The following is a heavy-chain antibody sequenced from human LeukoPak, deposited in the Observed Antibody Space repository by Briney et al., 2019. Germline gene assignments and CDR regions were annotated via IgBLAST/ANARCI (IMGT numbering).Heavy chain of an antibody. V-gene: IGHV3-20*04. Sequence: PGGSLRLSCAASGFTFSSYWMSWVRQAPGKGLEWVSGINWNGGSTGYADSVKGRFTISRDNAKNSLYLQMNSLRAEDTALYYCARKKWGSGWFTDYWGQGTLVTVSS. CDR3: ARKKWGSGWFTDY. J-gene: IGHJ4*02. CDR1: GFTFSSYW. CDR2: INWNGGST. D-gene: IGHD6-19*01.